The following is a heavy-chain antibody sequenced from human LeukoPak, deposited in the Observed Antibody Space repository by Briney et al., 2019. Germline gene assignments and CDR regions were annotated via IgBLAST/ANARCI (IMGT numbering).Heavy chain of an antibody. J-gene: IGHJ4*02. CDR2: IKEYGTEE. D-gene: IGHD3-22*01. CDR1: GFSLSDYW. V-gene: IGHV3-7*01. CDR3: ARDPENYDSSGYYYEPDY. Sequence: GGSLRLSCAASGFSLSDYWMGWVRQAPGKGLEWVANIKEYGTEEYYVDSVKGRFTISRDNAKNSLYLQMNSLRAEDTAVYYCARDPENYDSSGYYYEPDYWGQGTLVTVSS.